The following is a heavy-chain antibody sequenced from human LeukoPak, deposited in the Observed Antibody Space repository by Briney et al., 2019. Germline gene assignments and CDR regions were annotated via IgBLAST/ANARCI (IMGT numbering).Heavy chain of an antibody. V-gene: IGHV1-8*03. J-gene: IGHJ5*02. CDR3: ARGLDGNNWFDP. Sequence: ASVKVSCKASGYTFTGYDINWVRQATGQGLEWMGWMNPSSGNTGYAQKFQGRVTITRNTSISTAYMELSSLRSEDTAVYYCARGLDGNNWFDPWGQGTLVTVSS. CDR2: MNPSSGNT. CDR1: GYTFTGYD.